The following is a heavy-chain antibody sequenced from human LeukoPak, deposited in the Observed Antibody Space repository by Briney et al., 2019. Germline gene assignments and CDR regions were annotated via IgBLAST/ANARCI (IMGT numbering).Heavy chain of an antibody. CDR1: GGSVTSSSYY. CDR3: ARLPRIPLFGVACKFGWIDS. Sequence: PSETLSLTCNVSGGSVTSSSYYWGWIRQFPGKRLEWIGNTHQGGKTYSNPSLKTRVTVSADASQTHFSLRLTSVTAADTAIYYCARLPRIPLFGVACKFGWIDSWGQGVLVTVSS. V-gene: IGHV4-39*02. CDR2: THQGGKT. J-gene: IGHJ5*01. D-gene: IGHD3-3*01.